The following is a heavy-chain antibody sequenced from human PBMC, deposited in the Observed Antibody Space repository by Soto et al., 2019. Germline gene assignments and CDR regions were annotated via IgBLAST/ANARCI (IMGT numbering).Heavy chain of an antibody. CDR3: ARQAIFGVIIIAFDI. CDR2: IDPSDSYT. J-gene: IGHJ3*02. D-gene: IGHD3-3*01. CDR1: GYSFSSYW. V-gene: IGHV5-10-1*01. Sequence: PGESLKISCKGPGYSFSSYWLTWVRQMPGKGLAWMGRIDPSDSYTNYSPSFQGHVTISADKSISTAYLQWSSLKASDTAMYYCARQAIFGVIIIAFDIWGQGTMVTVSS.